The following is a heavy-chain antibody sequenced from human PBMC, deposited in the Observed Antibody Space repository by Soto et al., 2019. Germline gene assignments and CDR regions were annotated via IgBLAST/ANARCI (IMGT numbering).Heavy chain of an antibody. CDR1: GFPFSTYA. D-gene: IGHD2-2*01. J-gene: IGHJ4*02. Sequence: DVHLVESGGGLVQPGGSLRLSCAVSGFPFSTYAMHWVRQAPGKGLEWISYINSDSTTTFHADSVKGRFTVSRDNAKNSLYLQMTSLRHEYTAGYYCARDLYHWGQGTLVTVSS. V-gene: IGHV3-48*02. CDR2: INSDSTTT. CDR3: ARDLYH.